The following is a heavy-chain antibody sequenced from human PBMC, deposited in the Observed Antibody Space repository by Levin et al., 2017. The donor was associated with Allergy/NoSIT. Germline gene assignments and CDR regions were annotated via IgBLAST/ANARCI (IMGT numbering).Heavy chain of an antibody. V-gene: IGHV3-21*01. CDR2: ISSSSSYI. CDR1: GFTFSSYS. CDR3: ARWKYCSGGSCLEDAFDS. Sequence: PGGSLRLSCAASGFTFSSYSMNWVRQAPGKGLEWVSSISSSSSYIYYADSVKGRFTISRDNAKNSLYLQMNSLRAEDTAVYYCARWKYCSGGSCLEDAFDSWGQGTMVTVSS. J-gene: IGHJ3*02. D-gene: IGHD2-15*01.